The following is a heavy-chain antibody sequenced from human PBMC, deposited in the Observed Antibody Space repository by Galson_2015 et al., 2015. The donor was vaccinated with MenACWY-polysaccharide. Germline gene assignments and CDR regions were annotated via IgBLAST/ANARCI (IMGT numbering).Heavy chain of an antibody. V-gene: IGHV3-23*01. D-gene: IGHD6-19*01. J-gene: IGHJ4*02. CDR3: AKVAVAGPMFFFDY. CDR2: VSGSGSST. Sequence: SLRLSCAASGFTFSSYAMSWVRQAPGKGLEWVSTVSGSGSSTYYADSVKGRFTISRDNSKNTLYLQMGSLRAEDTAVYYCAKVAVAGPMFFFDYWGQGTLVTVSS. CDR1: GFTFSSYA.